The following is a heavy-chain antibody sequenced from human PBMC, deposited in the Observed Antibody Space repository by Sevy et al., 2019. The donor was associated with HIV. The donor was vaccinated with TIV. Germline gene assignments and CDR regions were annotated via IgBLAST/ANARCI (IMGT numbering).Heavy chain of an antibody. J-gene: IGHJ1*01. Sequence: GGSLRLSCAASRFTVSSNYMSWVRQAPGKGLEWVSVIYSGGSTYYAYSVKGRFTISRDNSKNTLYLQMNSLRAEDTAVYYCARVNYDFWRGTTEYFQHWGQGTLVTVSS. D-gene: IGHD3-3*01. CDR2: IYSGGST. V-gene: IGHV3-53*01. CDR1: RFTVSSNY. CDR3: ARVNYDFWRGTTEYFQH.